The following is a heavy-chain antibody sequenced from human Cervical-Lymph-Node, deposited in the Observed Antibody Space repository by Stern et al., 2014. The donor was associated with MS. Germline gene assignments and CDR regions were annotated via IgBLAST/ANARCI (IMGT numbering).Heavy chain of an antibody. CDR2: INTDGRST. J-gene: IGHJ4*02. V-gene: IGHV3-74*02. CDR3: ARGTVAAAGTDY. Sequence: EVQLVEFGGGLVQPGGSLRLSFAASGFTFSSYWMHWVRQAPGKGLVWVSRINTDGRSTHDAGSVKDRFTISRDDAKNTLYLRMNSLRVEDTAVYYCARGTVAAAGTDYWGQGTLVTVSS. D-gene: IGHD6-13*01. CDR1: GFTFSSYW.